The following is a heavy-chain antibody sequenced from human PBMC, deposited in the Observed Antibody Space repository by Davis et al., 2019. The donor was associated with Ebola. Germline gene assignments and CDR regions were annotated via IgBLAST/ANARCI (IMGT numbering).Heavy chain of an antibody. CDR1: GGSFSGYY. J-gene: IGHJ4*02. D-gene: IGHD3-10*01. CDR2: ISSSSSYI. CDR3: AREVGSTLRGLEYYFDS. V-gene: IGHV3-21*01. Sequence: ETLSLTCAVYGGSFSGYYWSWVRQAPGKGLEWVSSISSSSSYIYYADSVKGRFTISRDDSKNTLSLQMNSLRAEDTAVYYCAREVGSTLRGLEYYFDSWGEGTLVTVSS.